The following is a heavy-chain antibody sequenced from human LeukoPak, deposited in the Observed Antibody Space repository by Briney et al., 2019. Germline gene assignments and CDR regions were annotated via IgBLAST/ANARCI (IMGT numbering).Heavy chain of an antibody. D-gene: IGHD3-3*01. CDR1: GGSISSYY. CDR3: ARHGSYYDFWSGYSEADAFDI. J-gene: IGHJ3*02. Sequence: SETLSLTCTASGGSISSYYWSWIRQPPGKGLEWIGYIYTSGSTNYNPSLKSRVTISVDTSKNQFSLKLSSVTAADTAVYYCARHGSYYDFWSGYSEADAFDIWGQGTMVTVSS. CDR2: IYTSGST. V-gene: IGHV4-4*09.